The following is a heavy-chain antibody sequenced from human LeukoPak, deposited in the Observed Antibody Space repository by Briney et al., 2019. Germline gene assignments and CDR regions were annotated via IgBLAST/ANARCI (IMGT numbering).Heavy chain of an antibody. V-gene: IGHV1-8*01. CDR3: ARGRGNMTTGSAAFDI. Sequence: GSVKVSCKASGYTFTSYDINWVRQGTGQGFDWMGWMTPNSGNTGSAQKFQDRVTMTRDTSITTAYMELSRLRSDDTAVYYCARGRGNMTTGSAAFDIWGQGTMVTVSS. CDR1: GYTFTSYD. CDR2: MTPNSGNT. D-gene: IGHD4-11*01. J-gene: IGHJ3*02.